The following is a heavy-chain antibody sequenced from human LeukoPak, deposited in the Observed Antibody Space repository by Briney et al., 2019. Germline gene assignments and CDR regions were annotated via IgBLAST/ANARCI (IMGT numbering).Heavy chain of an antibody. CDR3: ARGDYYYYGMDV. V-gene: IGHV1-8*01. CDR2: MNPNSGNT. J-gene: IGHJ6*02. CDR1: GYTFTSYD. Sequence: ASVKVSCKASGYTFTSYDINWVRQAAGQGLEWMGWMNPNSGNTGYAQKFQGRVTMTRNTSISTAYMELSSLRSEDTAVYYCARGDYYYYGMDVWGQGTTVTVSS.